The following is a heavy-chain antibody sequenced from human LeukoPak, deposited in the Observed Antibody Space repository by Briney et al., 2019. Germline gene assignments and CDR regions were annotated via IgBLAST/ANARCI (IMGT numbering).Heavy chain of an antibody. CDR1: GFTFSRYW. J-gene: IGHJ6*03. V-gene: IGHV3-74*01. CDR3: ARDIVGYYYYMDV. D-gene: IGHD1-26*01. CDR2: INSDGSST. Sequence: PGGSLRLSCAASGFTFSRYWMHWVRHAPGKGLVWVSRINSDGSSTSYADSVKGRFTISRDNAKNTLYLQMNSLRAEDTAVYYCARDIVGYYYYMDVWGKGTTVTVSS.